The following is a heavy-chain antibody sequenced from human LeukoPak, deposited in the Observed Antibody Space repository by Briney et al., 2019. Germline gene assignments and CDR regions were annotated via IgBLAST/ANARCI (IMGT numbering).Heavy chain of an antibody. CDR1: GFSFSAYT. J-gene: IGHJ4*02. D-gene: IGHD3-10*01. CDR2: IRSDGRST. V-gene: IGHV3-64*04. Sequence: GGSLRLSCVASGFSFSAYTMHWVRQAPGKGLKYVSAIRSDGRSTFYPNSVKGRFTISKDNARNSVFLQMNRVRTEDTATYYCLKGRCCYLKPKTFYYWGQGTLVPVSS. CDR3: LKGRCCYLKPKTFYY.